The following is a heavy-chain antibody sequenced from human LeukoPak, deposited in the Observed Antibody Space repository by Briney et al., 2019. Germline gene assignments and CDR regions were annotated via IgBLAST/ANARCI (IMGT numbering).Heavy chain of an antibody. CDR1: GGSFSGYY. CDR3: ASQYYYDSSGYYVDY. D-gene: IGHD3-22*01. CDR2: INHSGST. V-gene: IGHV4-34*01. J-gene: IGHJ4*02. Sequence: PSETLSLTRAVYGGSFSGYYWSWIRQPPGKGLEWIGEINHSGSTNYNPSLKSRVTISVDTSKNQFSLKLSSVTAADTAVYYCASQYYYDSSGYYVDYWGQGTLVTVSS.